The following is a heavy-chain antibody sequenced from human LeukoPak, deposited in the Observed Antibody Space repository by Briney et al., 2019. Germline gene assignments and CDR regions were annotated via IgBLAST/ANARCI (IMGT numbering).Heavy chain of an antibody. CDR2: ISGSGGST. Sequence: GGSLRLSCAASGFTFSSYAMSWVRQAPGKGLEWVSAISGSGGSTYYADSVKGRFTISRDDAKNSLYLQMNSLRAEDMALYYCAKDMTRYCSSTRCSSHAFDIWGQGTMVTVSS. CDR3: AKDMTRYCSSTRCSSHAFDI. D-gene: IGHD2-2*01. V-gene: IGHV3-23*01. CDR1: GFTFSSYA. J-gene: IGHJ3*02.